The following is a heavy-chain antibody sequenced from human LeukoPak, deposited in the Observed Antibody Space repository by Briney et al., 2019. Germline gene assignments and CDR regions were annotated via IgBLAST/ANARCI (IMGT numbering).Heavy chain of an antibody. CDR1: GFTFSSYS. CDR2: ISSSSSYI. CDR3: AKDHGSGWHKGVFQH. D-gene: IGHD6-19*01. V-gene: IGHV3-21*01. J-gene: IGHJ1*01. Sequence: GGSLRLSCAASGFTFSSYSMNWVRQAPGKGLEWVSSISSSSSYIYYADSVKGRFTISRDNAKNSLYLQMNSLRAEDTAVYYCAKDHGSGWHKGVFQHWGQGTLVTVSS.